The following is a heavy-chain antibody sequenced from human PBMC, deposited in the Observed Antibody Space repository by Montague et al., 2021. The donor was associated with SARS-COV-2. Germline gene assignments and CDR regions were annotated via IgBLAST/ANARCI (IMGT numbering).Heavy chain of an antibody. Sequence: RSLSWAASGFTVSSSYMSWVRQAPGKGLEWVSVIYRGGDTYYADSVKGRFTISRHNSKNTLYLEMNSLRGEDTAVYYCTRSVAAAGTFYYYYGMDVWGQGTTVTVSS. J-gene: IGHJ6*02. CDR2: IYRGGDT. D-gene: IGHD6-13*01. V-gene: IGHV3-53*04. CDR1: GFTVSSSY. CDR3: TRSVAAAGTFYYYYGMDV.